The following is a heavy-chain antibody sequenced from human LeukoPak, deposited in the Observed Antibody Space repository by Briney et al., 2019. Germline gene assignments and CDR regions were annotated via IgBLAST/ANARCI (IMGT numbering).Heavy chain of an antibody. CDR2: ISAYKGNT. V-gene: IGHV1-18*01. CDR3: ARDWDYGDYVGDY. CDR1: GYTFTSYG. D-gene: IGHD4-17*01. J-gene: IGHJ4*02. Sequence: ASVKVSCKASGYTFTSYGISWVRQAPGQGLEWMGWISAYKGNTNYTQKLQGRVTMTTDTSTSTVYMELRSLRSDDTAVYYCARDWDYGDYVGDYWGQGTLVTVSS.